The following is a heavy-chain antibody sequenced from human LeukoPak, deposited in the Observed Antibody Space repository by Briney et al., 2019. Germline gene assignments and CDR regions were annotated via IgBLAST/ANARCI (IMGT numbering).Heavy chain of an antibody. CDR1: GGTFSSYA. D-gene: IGHD5-18*01. V-gene: IGHV1-69*13. CDR3: AGGYSYALYYFDY. CDR2: IIPIFGTA. Sequence: SVKVSCKASGGTFSSYAISWVRQAPGQGLEWMGGIIPIFGTANYAQKFQGRVTITADESTSTAYMEPSSLRSEDTAVYYCAGGYSYALYYFDYWGQGTLVTVSS. J-gene: IGHJ4*02.